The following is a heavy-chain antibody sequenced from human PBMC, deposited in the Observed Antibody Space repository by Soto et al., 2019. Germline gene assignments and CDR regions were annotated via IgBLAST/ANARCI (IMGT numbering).Heavy chain of an antibody. D-gene: IGHD2-15*01. CDR2: ISYDGSNK. CDR3: AKYVVALDY. J-gene: IGHJ4*02. V-gene: IGHV3-30*18. CDR1: GFTFSSHA. Sequence: GGSLRLSCAASGFTFSSHAMSWVRQAPGKGLEWVAVISYDGSNKYYADSVKGRFTISRDNSKNTLYLQMNSLRAEDTAVYYCAKYVVALDYWGQGTLVTVSS.